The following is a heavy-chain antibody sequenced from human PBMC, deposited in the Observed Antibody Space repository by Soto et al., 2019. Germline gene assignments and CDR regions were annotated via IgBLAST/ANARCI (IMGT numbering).Heavy chain of an antibody. V-gene: IGHV4-34*01. CDR1: GGSFSGYY. Sequence: PSETLSLTYAVYGGSFSGYYWSWIRQPPGKGLEWIGEINHSGSTNYNPSLKSRVTISVDTSKNQFSLKLSSVTAADTAVYYCTRWGITMVRGEGNYYYYGMDVWGQGTTVTVSS. CDR3: TRWGITMVRGEGNYYYYGMDV. D-gene: IGHD3-10*01. J-gene: IGHJ6*02. CDR2: INHSGST.